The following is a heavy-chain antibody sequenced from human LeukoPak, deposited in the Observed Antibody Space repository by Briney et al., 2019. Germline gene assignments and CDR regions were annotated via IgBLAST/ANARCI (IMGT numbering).Heavy chain of an antibody. J-gene: IGHJ6*03. Sequence: ASVKVSCKASGYTFTSYDINWVRQATGQGLEWMGWMNPNSGNTGYAQKFQGRVTMTRNTSISTAYMELSSLRSEDTAVYYCARRRGSSSSWYYYYYYYYMDVWGKGTTVTVSS. CDR2: MNPNSGNT. V-gene: IGHV1-8*01. D-gene: IGHD6-13*01. CDR1: GYTFTSYD. CDR3: ARRRGSSSSWYYYYYYYYMDV.